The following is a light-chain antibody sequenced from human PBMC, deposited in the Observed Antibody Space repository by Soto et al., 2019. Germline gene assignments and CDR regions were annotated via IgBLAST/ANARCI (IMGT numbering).Light chain of an antibody. J-gene: IGKJ1*01. CDR2: GAS. V-gene: IGKV3-20*01. Sequence: DIVLTQSPCTLSLSPGARATLSCRASQSVSSSYLAWYQQKPGQARRLLIYGASSRATGIPDRFSGSVSGTGFTLTISRLEPEDFAVYYGQQYGSSPPWTFGQGTKVDIK. CDR3: QQYGSSPPWT. CDR1: QSVSSSY.